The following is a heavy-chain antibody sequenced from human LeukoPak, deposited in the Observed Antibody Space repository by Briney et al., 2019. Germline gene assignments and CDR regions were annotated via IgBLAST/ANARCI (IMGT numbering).Heavy chain of an antibody. CDR3: ARREGEGFDP. D-gene: IGHD3-16*01. CDR1: GYSFTSYW. V-gene: IGHV5-10-1*01. J-gene: IGHJ5*02. Sequence: GESLKISCKGSGYSFTSYWISWVRQMPGEGLEWMGRIDPSDSYTNYSPSFQGHVTISADKSISTAYLQWSSLKASDTTMYYCARREGEGFDPWGQGTLVTVSS. CDR2: IDPSDSYT.